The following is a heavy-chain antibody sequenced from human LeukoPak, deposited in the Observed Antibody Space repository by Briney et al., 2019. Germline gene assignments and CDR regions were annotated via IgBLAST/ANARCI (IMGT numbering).Heavy chain of an antibody. J-gene: IGHJ6*03. V-gene: IGHV4-30-2*01. CDR1: GGSISSGGYY. D-gene: IGHD6-6*01. Sequence: PSETLSLTCTVSGGSISSGGYYWSWIRQPPGKGLEWIGYIYHSGSTYYNPSPKSRVTISVDRSKNQFSLKLSSVTAADTAVYYCARWSGSVTARNYYYYMDVWGEGTTVTVSS. CDR3: ARWSGSVTARNYYYYMDV. CDR2: IYHSGST.